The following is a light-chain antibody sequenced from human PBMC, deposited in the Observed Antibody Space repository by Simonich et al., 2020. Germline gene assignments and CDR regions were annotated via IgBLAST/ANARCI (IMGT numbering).Light chain of an antibody. CDR1: QSVLYSSNNKNY. CDR2: WAS. J-gene: IGKJ1*01. Sequence: DIVMTQSPDSLAVSLGERATIICKSSQSVLYSSNNKNYLAWYQQKQGQPPKLLIYWASTRESGVPDRFSGSGSGTDFTLTISSLQAEDVAVYYCQQYYSTPLTFGQGTKVEIK. CDR3: QQYYSTPLT. V-gene: IGKV4-1*01.